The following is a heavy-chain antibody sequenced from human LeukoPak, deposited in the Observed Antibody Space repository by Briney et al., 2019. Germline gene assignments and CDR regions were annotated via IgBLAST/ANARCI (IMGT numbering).Heavy chain of an antibody. CDR2: INHSGST. D-gene: IGHD1-1*01. CDR3: ARFTTDY. V-gene: IGHV4-34*01. J-gene: IGHJ4*02. CDR1: GGPFSGYY. Sequence: SETLSLTCAVYGGPFSGYYWSWIRQPPGKGLEWIGEINHSGSTNYNPSLKSRVTISVDTSKNQFSLKLSSVTAADTAVYYCARFTTDYWGQGTLVTVSS.